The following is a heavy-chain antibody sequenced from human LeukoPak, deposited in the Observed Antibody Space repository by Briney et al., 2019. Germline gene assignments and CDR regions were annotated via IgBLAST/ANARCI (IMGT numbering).Heavy chain of an antibody. V-gene: IGHV5-51*01. J-gene: IGHJ4*02. CDR3: ARSHSRLSSDY. D-gene: IGHD3-16*02. CDR1: GYSFTSYW. Sequence: GESLRISCKGSGYSFTSYWIGWVRQMPGKGLECMGIIYPNDSDTRYSPSFQGQVTISADKSISTAYLQWSSLKASDTAMYYCARSHSRLSSDYWGQGTLVTVSS. CDR2: IYPNDSDT.